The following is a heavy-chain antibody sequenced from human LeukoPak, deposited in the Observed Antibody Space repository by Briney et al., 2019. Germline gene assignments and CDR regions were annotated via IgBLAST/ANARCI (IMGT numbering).Heavy chain of an antibody. V-gene: IGHV3-21*01. CDR1: GFTFDDYA. D-gene: IGHD3-10*01. J-gene: IGHJ6*02. Sequence: PGRSLRLSCAASGFTFDDYAMPWVRQAPGKGLEWVSSISSISSYIYYADSVKGRFTISRDNAKNSLYLQMNSLRAEDTAVYYCARDLGGVLLWFGDYYYGMDVWGQGTTVTVSS. CDR2: ISSISSYI. CDR3: ARDLGGVLLWFGDYYYGMDV.